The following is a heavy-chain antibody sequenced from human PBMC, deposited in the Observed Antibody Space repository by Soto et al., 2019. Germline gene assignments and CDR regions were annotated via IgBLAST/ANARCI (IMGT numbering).Heavy chain of an antibody. CDR3: ARGARI. Sequence: EVQLVESGGDLVQPGGSLRLSCAASRFTFSGYWMYWVRQAPGKGLYWVANIKEDGSEKNYVDSVRGRFTISRDNAKNSLYLQMNSLRAEDTAVYYCARGARIWGQGPMVTVS. CDR2: IKEDGSEK. J-gene: IGHJ3*02. CDR1: RFTFSGYW. V-gene: IGHV3-7*01.